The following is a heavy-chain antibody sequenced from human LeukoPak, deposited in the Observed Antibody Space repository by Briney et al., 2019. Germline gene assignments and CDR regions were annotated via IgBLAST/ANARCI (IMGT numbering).Heavy chain of an antibody. V-gene: IGHV4-61*02. D-gene: IGHD3-10*01. CDR1: GGSISSGSYY. J-gene: IGHJ4*02. CDR2: IYTSGST. Sequence: SETLSLTCTVSGGSISSGSYYWSWIRQPAGKGLEWIGRIYTSGSTNYNPSLKSRVTISIDTSKNQFSLKLSSVTAADTAVYYCASLLLWFGELTSWDYWGQGTLVSVSS. CDR3: ASLLLWFGELTSWDY.